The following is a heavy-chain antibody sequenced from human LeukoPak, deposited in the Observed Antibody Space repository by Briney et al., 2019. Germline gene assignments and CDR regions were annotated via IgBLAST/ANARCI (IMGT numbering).Heavy chain of an antibody. V-gene: IGHV3-48*01. CDR1: GFTFSTYY. D-gene: IGHD3-16*01. Sequence: GGSLRLSCAASGFTFSTYYMNWVRQAPGKGLEWVSYISTSSTTTYNADSVKGRFTISRDNSKNTLYLQMNSLRADDTAAYYCAKDTPLCYFDYWGQGTLVTVSS. CDR3: AKDTPLCYFDY. J-gene: IGHJ4*02. CDR2: ISTSSTTT.